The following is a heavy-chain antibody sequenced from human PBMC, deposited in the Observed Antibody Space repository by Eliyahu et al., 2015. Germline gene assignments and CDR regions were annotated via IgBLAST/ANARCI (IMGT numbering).Heavy chain of an antibody. CDR1: GFXFXDYA. D-gene: IGHD4-17*01. CDR2: ITWSSSDI. V-gene: IGHV3-9*01. Sequence: EVQLVESGGALVQPGRSLSISCVXSGFXFXDYAMXWVRQAPGKGLGWVAGITWSSSDIVYADSVKGRFAVSRDNAKNSLYLQMNSLRHEDTALYYCVKVRENRTLTTRSFDIWGQGTMVTVSS. CDR3: VKVRENRTLTTRSFDI. J-gene: IGHJ3*02.